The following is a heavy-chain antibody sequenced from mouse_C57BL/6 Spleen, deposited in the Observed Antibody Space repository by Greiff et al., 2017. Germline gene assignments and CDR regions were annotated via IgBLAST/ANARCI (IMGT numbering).Heavy chain of an antibody. Sequence: EVQLQQSGAELVRPGASVKLSCTASGFNIKDDYMHWVKQRPEQGLEWIGWIDPENGDTEYASKFQGKATITADTSSNTAYLQLSSLTSEDTAVYYCTTPSVVADWYFDVWGTGTTVTVSS. CDR2: IDPENGDT. J-gene: IGHJ1*03. CDR1: GFNIKDDY. V-gene: IGHV14-4*01. D-gene: IGHD1-1*01. CDR3: TTPSVVADWYFDV.